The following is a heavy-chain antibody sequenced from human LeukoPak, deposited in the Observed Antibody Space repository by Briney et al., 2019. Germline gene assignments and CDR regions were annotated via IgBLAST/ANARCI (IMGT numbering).Heavy chain of an antibody. V-gene: IGHV3-48*03. CDR2: ISSSGSTI. J-gene: IGHJ4*02. CDR1: GFTFSSYE. CDR3: ARDAVVRGVIITDY. D-gene: IGHD3-10*01. Sequence: GFLRLSCAASGFTFSSYEMNWVRQAPGKGLEWVSYISSSGSTIYYADSVKGRFTISRDNAKNSLYLQMNSLRAEDTAVYYCARDAVVRGVIITDYWGQGTLVTVSS.